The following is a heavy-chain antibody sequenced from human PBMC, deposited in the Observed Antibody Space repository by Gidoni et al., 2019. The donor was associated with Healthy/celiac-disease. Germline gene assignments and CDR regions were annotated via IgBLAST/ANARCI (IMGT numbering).Heavy chain of an antibody. V-gene: IGHV1-24*01. J-gene: IGHJ6*02. CDR2: FDPEDGET. CDR3: ATDSCRSSTSCYIFGYYYGMDV. D-gene: IGHD2-2*02. Sequence: QVQLVQSGAEVKKPGASVKVSCKVSGYTLTELSIHWVRQAPGKGLEWMGGFDPEDGETIYAQKFQGRVTMTEDTSTDTAYMELSSLRSEDTAVYYCATDSCRSSTSCYIFGYYYGMDVWGQGTTVTVSS. CDR1: GYTLTELS.